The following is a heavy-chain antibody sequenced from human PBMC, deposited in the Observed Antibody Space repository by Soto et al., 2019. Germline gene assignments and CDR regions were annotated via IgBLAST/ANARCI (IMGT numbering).Heavy chain of an antibody. CDR2: IYWDDDK. CDR3: AHSHRSGWSSFPYFDY. Sequence: QITLKESGPTLVKPTQTLTLTCTFSGFSLSTSGVGVGWIRQPPGKALEWLALIYWDDDKRYSPSLKNRLTIPKDTSKSQVVLTMTNMDPVDTATFYCAHSHRSGWSSFPYFDYWGQGTLLTVSS. V-gene: IGHV2-5*02. J-gene: IGHJ4*02. CDR1: GFSLSTSGVG. D-gene: IGHD6-19*01.